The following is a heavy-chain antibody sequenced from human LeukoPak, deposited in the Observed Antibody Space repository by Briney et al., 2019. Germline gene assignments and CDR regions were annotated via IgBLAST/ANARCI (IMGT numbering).Heavy chain of an antibody. Sequence: ASVKVSCKASGYTFNDYYINWVRQAPGQGLEWMGWINPKSGDTKFAQKFQGRVTMTTDTSTSTAYMELRSLRSDDTAVYYCARGPFRGYYDSSGYLVDYWGQGTLVTVSS. V-gene: IGHV1-2*02. CDR1: GYTFNDYY. D-gene: IGHD3-22*01. CDR3: ARGPFRGYYDSSGYLVDY. CDR2: INPKSGDT. J-gene: IGHJ4*02.